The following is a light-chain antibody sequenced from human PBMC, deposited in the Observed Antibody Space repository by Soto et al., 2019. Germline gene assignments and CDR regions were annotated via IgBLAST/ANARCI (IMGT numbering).Light chain of an antibody. CDR2: SNN. V-gene: IGLV1-44*01. CDR1: SSNIGSNT. J-gene: IGLJ2*01. Sequence: QSVLTQPPSASGTPGQRVTISCSGSSSNIGSNTVNWDQQLPGTAPKLLIYSNNQRPSGVPDRFAGSKSGTSASRASSGRQAEDEADYYGAAWDDSLNGLYVVFGGGTKVTVL. CDR3: AAWDDSLNGLYVV.